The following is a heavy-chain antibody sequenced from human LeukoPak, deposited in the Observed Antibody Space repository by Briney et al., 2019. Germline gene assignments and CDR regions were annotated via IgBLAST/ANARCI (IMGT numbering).Heavy chain of an antibody. Sequence: GGSLRLSCAASGFTFSSYAMSWVRQAPGKGLEWVSAISGSGGSTYYADSVKGRFTISRDNSKNTPYLQMNSLRAEDTAVYYCAKVPYSSGWYGCDYWGQGTLVTVSS. CDR2: ISGSGGST. CDR3: AKVPYSSGWYGCDY. V-gene: IGHV3-23*01. D-gene: IGHD6-19*01. CDR1: GFTFSSYA. J-gene: IGHJ4*02.